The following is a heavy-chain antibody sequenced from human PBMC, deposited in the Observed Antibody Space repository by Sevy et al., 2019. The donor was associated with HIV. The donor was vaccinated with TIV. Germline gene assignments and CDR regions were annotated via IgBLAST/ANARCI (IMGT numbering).Heavy chain of an antibody. V-gene: IGHV3-21*01. CDR2: ISSSSSYI. J-gene: IGHJ5*02. Sequence: GGSLRLSCAASGFTFSSYSMNWVRQAPGKGLEWVSSISSSSSYIYYADSVKGRFTISRDNAKNSLYLQMNSLRAEDTAVYDCARGTAAAATSWFDPWGQGTLVTVSS. CDR3: ARGTAAAATSWFDP. D-gene: IGHD6-13*01. CDR1: GFTFSSYS.